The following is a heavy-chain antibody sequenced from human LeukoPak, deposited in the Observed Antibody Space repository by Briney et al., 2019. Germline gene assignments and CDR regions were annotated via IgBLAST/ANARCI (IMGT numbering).Heavy chain of an antibody. CDR2: VSAYADDT. D-gene: IGHD1-26*01. J-gene: IGHJ4*02. CDR3: ARDCIGCLGFDY. CDR1: GYTFTSYG. V-gene: IGHV1-18*01. Sequence: GASVKVSCRASGYTFTSYGISWVRQAPGQGLEWVGWVSAYADDTNYVQKFRGRITMTTDTSTSTAYVELRSLRSDDTAVYYCARDCIGCLGFDYWGQGTLVTVSS.